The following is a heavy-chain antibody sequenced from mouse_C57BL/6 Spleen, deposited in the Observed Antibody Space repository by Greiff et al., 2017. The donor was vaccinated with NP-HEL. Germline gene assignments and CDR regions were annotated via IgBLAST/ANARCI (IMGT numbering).Heavy chain of an antibody. Sequence: EVQLQQSGPELVKPGASVKISCKASGYTFTDYYMNWVKQSHGKSLEWIGDINPNNGGTSYNQKFKGKATLPVDKSSSTAYMELRSLTSEDSAVYYCARTDCYYYAMDYWAQGTSVTVSS. J-gene: IGHJ4*01. D-gene: IGHD2-13*01. CDR1: GYTFTDYY. V-gene: IGHV1-26*01. CDR3: ARTDCYYYAMDY. CDR2: INPNNGGT.